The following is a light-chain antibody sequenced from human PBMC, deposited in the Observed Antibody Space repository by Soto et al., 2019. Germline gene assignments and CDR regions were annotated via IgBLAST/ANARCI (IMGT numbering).Light chain of an antibody. Sequence: EIVMTQSPATPSVSPGERATLSCKASQSVSSNLAWYQQKPGQAPRLLIYDASTRATDIPARFSGSGSWTEFTLTIGSLQSEDFAVYYCQQYNTWPRTFGQGTKV. J-gene: IGKJ1*01. V-gene: IGKV3-15*01. CDR2: DAS. CDR3: QQYNTWPRT. CDR1: QSVSSN.